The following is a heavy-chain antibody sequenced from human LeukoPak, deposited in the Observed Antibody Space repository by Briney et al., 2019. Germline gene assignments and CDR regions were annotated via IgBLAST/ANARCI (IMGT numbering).Heavy chain of an antibody. J-gene: IGHJ4*02. CDR3: ARDLISGSWLS. CDR2: INHNGNVN. V-gene: IGHV3-7*03. CDR1: GFTFSSYW. Sequence: GGSLRLSCAASGFTFSSYWMNWARQAPGKGLEWVASINHNGNVNYYVDSVKGRFTISRDNAKNSLYLQMSNLRAEDTAVYYCARDLISGSWLSWGQGTLVTVSS. D-gene: IGHD1-26*01.